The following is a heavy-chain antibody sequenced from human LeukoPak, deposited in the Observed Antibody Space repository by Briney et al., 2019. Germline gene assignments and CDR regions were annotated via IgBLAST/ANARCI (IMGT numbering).Heavy chain of an antibody. J-gene: IGHJ4*02. V-gene: IGHV3-30-3*01. CDR2: ISYDGSNK. Sequence: GRSLRPSCAASGFTFSSYAMHWVRQAPGKGLEWVAVISYDGSNKYYADSVKGRFTISRDNSKNTLYLQMNSLRAEDTAVYYCLLGQGIFDYWGQGTLVTVSS. CDR1: GFTFSSYA. CDR3: LLGQGIFDY. D-gene: IGHD3-10*01.